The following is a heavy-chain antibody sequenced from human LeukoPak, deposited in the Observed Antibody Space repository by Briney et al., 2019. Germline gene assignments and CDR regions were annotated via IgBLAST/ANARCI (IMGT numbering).Heavy chain of an antibody. CDR1: GFTFSNYW. Sequence: PGGSLRLSCAASGFTFSNYWMSWVRQAPGKGLEWVANINQDESEKYYVDFVKGRFTISRDNAKNSLYLEMNSLRAEDTAMYYCMRGHHGDYAWGQGSLVTVSS. D-gene: IGHD4-17*01. CDR2: INQDESEK. J-gene: IGHJ5*02. V-gene: IGHV3-7*01. CDR3: MRGHHGDYA.